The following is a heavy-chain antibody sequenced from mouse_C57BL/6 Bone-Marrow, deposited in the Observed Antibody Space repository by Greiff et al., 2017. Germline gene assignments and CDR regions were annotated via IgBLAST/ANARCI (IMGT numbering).Heavy chain of an antibody. CDR2: IYPGSGNT. Sequence: VQLQQSGAELVRPGASVKLSCKASGYTFTDYYINWVKQRPGQGLEWIARIYPGSGNTYYNEKFKGKATLTAEKSSSTAYMQLSSLTSEDSAVYFCAYGYDRYFDVWGTGTTVTVSS. CDR1: GYTFTDYY. CDR3: AYGYDRYFDV. J-gene: IGHJ1*03. D-gene: IGHD2-2*01. V-gene: IGHV1-76*01.